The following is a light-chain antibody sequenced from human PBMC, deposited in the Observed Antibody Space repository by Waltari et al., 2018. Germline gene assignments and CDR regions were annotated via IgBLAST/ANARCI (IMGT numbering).Light chain of an antibody. V-gene: IGKV4-1*01. CDR3: QQYYRLPFT. CDR1: QSVLDSPNNKNY. Sequence: DIFMTQSPDSLAVSLGERVTIKCKSSQSVLDSPNNKNYLSWYQQRPGQSPKLLIYWASTREDGVPDRFTGSGSGAEFTLTISSLQAEDVAVYYCQQYYRLPFTFGPGTKVEI. J-gene: IGKJ3*01. CDR2: WAS.